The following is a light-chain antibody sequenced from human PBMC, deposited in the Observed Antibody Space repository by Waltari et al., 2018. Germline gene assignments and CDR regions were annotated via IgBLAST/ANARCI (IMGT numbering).Light chain of an antibody. CDR2: DTS. CDR3: LQYNNWPRA. CDR1: QSISSY. V-gene: IGKV3-15*01. Sequence: EIVMTQSPATLSVSPGERATLSCRASQSISSYLAWYQQKPGQAPRLLIYDTSTRATGIPVRLSGSGSGTEFTLTISSLQSEDFAVYYCLQYNNWPRAFGQGTKVEIK. J-gene: IGKJ1*01.